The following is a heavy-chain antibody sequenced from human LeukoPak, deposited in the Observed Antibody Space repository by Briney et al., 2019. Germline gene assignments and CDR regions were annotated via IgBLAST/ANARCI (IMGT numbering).Heavy chain of an antibody. J-gene: IGHJ4*02. D-gene: IGHD1-26*01. CDR2: ISGSGGST. V-gene: IGHV3-23*01. CDR3: ARGRYSGSYLLDY. CDR1: GFTFSSYG. Sequence: PGGSLRLSCAASGFTFSSYGMSWVRQAPGKGLEWVSAISGSGGSTYYADSVKGRFTISRDNSKNTLYLQMNSLRAEDTALYYCARGRYSGSYLLDYWGQGTLVTVSS.